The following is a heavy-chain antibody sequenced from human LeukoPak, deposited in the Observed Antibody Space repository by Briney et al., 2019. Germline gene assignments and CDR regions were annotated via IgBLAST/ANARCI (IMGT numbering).Heavy chain of an antibody. J-gene: IGHJ4*02. CDR2: ISWNSGSI. D-gene: IGHD5-12*01. CDR3: AEDKGNWVATITPFDY. V-gene: IGHV3-9*01. Sequence: PGGSLRLSCAASGFTFDDYAMHWVRQAPGKGLEWVSGISWNSGSIGYADSVKGRFTISRDNAKNSLYLQMNSLRAEDTALYYCAEDKGNWVATITPFDYWGQGTLVTVSS. CDR1: GFTFDDYA.